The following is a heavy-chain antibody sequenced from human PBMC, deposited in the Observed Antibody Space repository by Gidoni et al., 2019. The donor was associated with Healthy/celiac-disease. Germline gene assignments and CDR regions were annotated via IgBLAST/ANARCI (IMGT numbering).Heavy chain of an antibody. V-gene: IGHV4-34*01. J-gene: IGHJ4*02. CDR3: GCTGYSSGWVFDY. CDR1: GWSFSGYY. D-gene: IGHD6-19*01. CDR2: INHSGST. Sequence: QVQLQQWGAGLLKPSETLSLTCAVYGWSFSGYYWSWIRQPPGKGLEWIGEINHSGSTNYNPSLKSRVTISVDTSKNQFSLKLSSVTAADTAVYYCGCTGYSSGWVFDYWGQGTLVTVSS.